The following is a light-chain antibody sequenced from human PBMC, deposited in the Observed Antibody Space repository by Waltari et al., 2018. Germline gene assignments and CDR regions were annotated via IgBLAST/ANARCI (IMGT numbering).Light chain of an antibody. CDR1: SGSIASNY. V-gene: IGLV6-57*01. CDR3: QSYDSSNHGV. Sequence: NFMLTQPHSVSESPGKTVTISCTRSSGSIASNYVQWYQQRPGSSPPTVIYEDNQRPSGVPYRFSGSIDSSSNSASLTISGLKTEDEADYYCQSYDSSNHGVFGGGTKLTVL. CDR2: EDN. J-gene: IGLJ2*01.